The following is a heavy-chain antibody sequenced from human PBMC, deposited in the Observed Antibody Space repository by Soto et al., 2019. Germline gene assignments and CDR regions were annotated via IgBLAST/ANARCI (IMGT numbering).Heavy chain of an antibody. Sequence: HPGGSLRLSCAASGFTLSSYWMSWVRQAPGKGLEWVANIKQDGSEKYYVDSVKGRFTISRDNAKNSLYLQMNSLRAEDTAVYYCAINWNPTYFDYWGQGTLVTVSS. V-gene: IGHV3-7*01. CDR2: IKQDGSEK. D-gene: IGHD1-1*01. J-gene: IGHJ4*02. CDR1: GFTLSSYW. CDR3: AINWNPTYFDY.